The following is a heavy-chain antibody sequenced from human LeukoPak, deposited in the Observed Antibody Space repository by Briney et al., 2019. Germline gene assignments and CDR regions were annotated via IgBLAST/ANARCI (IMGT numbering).Heavy chain of an antibody. CDR2: ISSSSSYI. Sequence: PGGSLRLSCAASGFTLSSYSMNWVRQAPGKGLEWVSSISSSSSYIYYADSVKGRFTISRDNAKNSLYLQMNSLRAEDTAVYYCARDGGVGRIAVAGTFDYWGQGTLVTVSS. CDR3: ARDGGVGRIAVAGTFDY. V-gene: IGHV3-21*01. D-gene: IGHD6-19*01. CDR1: GFTLSSYS. J-gene: IGHJ4*02.